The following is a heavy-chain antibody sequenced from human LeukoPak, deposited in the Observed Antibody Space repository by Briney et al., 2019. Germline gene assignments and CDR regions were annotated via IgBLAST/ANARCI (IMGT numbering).Heavy chain of an antibody. CDR3: AREGGFCSSTSCQVYFYYGMDV. CDR1: GGSISSGDYS. V-gene: IGHV4-30-4*01. D-gene: IGHD2-2*01. Sequence: SQTLSLTCTVSGGSISSGDYSWSWVRQPPGKGLEWIGYIYYSGSTYYNPSLKSRVSISVDTSKNQFSLKLSSVTATDTAVYYCAREGGFCSSTSCQVYFYYGMDVWGQGTTVTVSS. J-gene: IGHJ6*02. CDR2: IYYSGST.